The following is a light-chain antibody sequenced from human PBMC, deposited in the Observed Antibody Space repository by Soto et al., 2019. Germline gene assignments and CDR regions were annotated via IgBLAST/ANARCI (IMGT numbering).Light chain of an antibody. CDR3: YSADKRSDVWV. CDR1: ALPKKY. Sequence: SYELTQPPSVSVSPGQTARITCSGDALPKKYAYWYQQKSGQAPVLVIYEDTKRPSGIPERFSGSSSGTVATLTISGAQVADEADYYCYSADKRSDVWVFGGGTKLTVL. CDR2: EDT. J-gene: IGLJ3*02. V-gene: IGLV3-10*01.